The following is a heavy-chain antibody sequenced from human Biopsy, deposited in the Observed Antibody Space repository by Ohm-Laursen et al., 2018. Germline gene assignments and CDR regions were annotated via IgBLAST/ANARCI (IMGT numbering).Heavy chain of an antibody. CDR2: IITVSETA. J-gene: IGHJ6*02. CDR3: VAYPSSGFFENNDDFAMDV. D-gene: IGHD6-19*01. Sequence: SVKVSCKASGGAFTNYAINWVRQAPGHGLEWMGGIITVSETAGYAERFQGRATITADVTTTTAYMYLSGLRSEDTAVYYCVAYPSSGFFENNDDFAMDVWGQGTTVIVSS. V-gene: IGHV1-69*13. CDR1: GGAFTNYA.